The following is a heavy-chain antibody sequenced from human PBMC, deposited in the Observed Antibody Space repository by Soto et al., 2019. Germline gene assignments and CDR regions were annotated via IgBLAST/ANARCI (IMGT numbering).Heavy chain of an antibody. CDR2: IVVGSGNT. Sequence: QMQLVQSGPEVKKPGTSVKVSCKASGFTFTSSAVQWVRQARGQRLEWIGWIVVGSGNTNYAQKFQERVTITRDMATSNAYLELSRLRSGAEAVYFCAAGLPNLGWPTFDYWGQGTLVTVSS. J-gene: IGHJ4*02. V-gene: IGHV1-58*01. D-gene: IGHD3-16*01. CDR1: GFTFTSSA. CDR3: AAGLPNLGWPTFDY.